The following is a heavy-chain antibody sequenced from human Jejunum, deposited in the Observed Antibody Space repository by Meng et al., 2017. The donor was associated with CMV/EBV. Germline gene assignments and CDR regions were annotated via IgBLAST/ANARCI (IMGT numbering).Heavy chain of an antibody. Sequence: GPPEGSGPGPVGPSQTLSPTCPVSGGSMGSGNFFWSWIRQPPGKGLEWIGYIHHSGSAYYNPSLKSRVSISVDTSKNQFSLNLNSMTAADTAVYYCASFDHIPRRNYFDYWGQGTLVTVAS. CDR3: ASFDHIPRRNYFDY. CDR1: GGSMGSGNFF. J-gene: IGHJ4*02. V-gene: IGHV4-30-4*01. D-gene: IGHD2-21*01. CDR2: IHHSGSA.